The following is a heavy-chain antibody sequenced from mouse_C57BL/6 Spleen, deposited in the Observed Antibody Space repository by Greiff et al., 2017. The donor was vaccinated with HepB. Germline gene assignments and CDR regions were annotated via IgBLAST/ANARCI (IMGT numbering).Heavy chain of an antibody. CDR3: ARGAMVTTYYDY. V-gene: IGHV1-63*01. D-gene: IGHD2-2*01. J-gene: IGHJ2*01. CDR1: GYTFTNYW. CDR2: IYPGGGYT. Sequence: VQLQQSGAELVRPGTSVKMSCKASGYTFTNYWIGWAKQRPGHGLEWIGDIYPGGGYTNYNEKFKGKATLTADKSSSTAYMQFSSLTSEDSAIYYCARGAMVTTYYDYWGQGTTLTVSS.